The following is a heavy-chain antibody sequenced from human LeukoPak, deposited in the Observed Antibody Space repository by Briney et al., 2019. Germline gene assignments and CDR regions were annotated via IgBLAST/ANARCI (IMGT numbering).Heavy chain of an antibody. D-gene: IGHD6-13*01. CDR1: GFTFYDYG. CDR2: INWNGGST. CDR3: ARDVATSWSGFDY. J-gene: IGHJ4*02. Sequence: GGSLRLSCAASGFTFYDYGMNWVRQAPGKGLEWVSGINWNGGSTRYADSVKGRFTISRDNTKNSLYLQMNSLRAEDTALYYCARDVATSWSGFDYWGQGTQVTVSS. V-gene: IGHV3-20*04.